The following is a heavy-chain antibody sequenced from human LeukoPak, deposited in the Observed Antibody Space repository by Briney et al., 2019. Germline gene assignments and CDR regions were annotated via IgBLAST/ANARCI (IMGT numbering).Heavy chain of an antibody. CDR2: IYYSGST. J-gene: IGHJ4*02. CDR3: ARLSTKGNSGWFFDF. V-gene: IGHV4-39*01. CDR1: GDSINSPGYY. D-gene: IGHD6-19*01. Sequence: PSETLSLTCTVSGDSINSPGYYWGWIRQPPGKGLEWIGGIYYSGSTYYKPSLKSRVTISVDTSKNQFSLKVSSVTAADTALYYCARLSTKGNSGWFFDFWGQGRLVTVSS.